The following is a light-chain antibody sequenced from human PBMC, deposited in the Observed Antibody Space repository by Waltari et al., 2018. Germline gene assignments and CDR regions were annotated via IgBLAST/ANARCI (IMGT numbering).Light chain of an antibody. J-gene: IGKJ1*01. CDR2: SGS. CDR1: QSLQHRNRKNY. Sequence: DIVVPQSPLPLPVTPAKPTSISCRPSQSLQHRNRKNYLDWYLQKPGQSPQLLIYSGSNRASGVPDRFSGSGSGTDFTLRISRVEAEDVGVYYCMQSLQTRWTFGRGTKVEIK. CDR3: MQSLQTRWT. V-gene: IGKV2-28*01.